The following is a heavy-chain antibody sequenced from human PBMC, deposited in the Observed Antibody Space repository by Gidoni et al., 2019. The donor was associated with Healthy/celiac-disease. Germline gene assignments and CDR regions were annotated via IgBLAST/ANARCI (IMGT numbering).Heavy chain of an antibody. CDR3: ARVVLGGSGWLYFDY. CDR2: TYYRSKWYN. CDR1: GAGVSSNHAA. J-gene: IGHJ4*02. Sequence: QVQLQQSGPGLVTPPQTPSLTCAISGAGVSSNHAAWNWIRQSPTRGLEWLGRTYYRSKWYNDYAGSVKSRITISPDTSKNQFSLQLNSVTPEDTAVYYCARVVLGGSGWLYFDYWGQGTLVTVSS. D-gene: IGHD6-19*01. V-gene: IGHV6-1*01.